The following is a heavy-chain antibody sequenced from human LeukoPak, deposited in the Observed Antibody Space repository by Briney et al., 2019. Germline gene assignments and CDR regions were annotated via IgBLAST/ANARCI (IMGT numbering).Heavy chain of an antibody. V-gene: IGHV1-18*01. Sequence: ASVKVSCTASGYTFTSYGISWVRQAPGQGLEWMGCISAYNGNTNYAEKLQGRVTMTTDTSTSTAYMELRSLRSDDTAVYYCATTGEAAGRDAFDIWGQGTMVTVSS. D-gene: IGHD6-13*01. J-gene: IGHJ3*02. CDR3: ATTGEAAGRDAFDI. CDR1: GYTFTSYG. CDR2: ISAYNGNT.